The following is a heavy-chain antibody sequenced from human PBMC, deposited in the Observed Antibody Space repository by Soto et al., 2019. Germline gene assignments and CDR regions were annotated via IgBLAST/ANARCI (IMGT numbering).Heavy chain of an antibody. CDR1: GDSIISNYY. Sequence: QLQLQESGPGLVKPSETLSLTCSVSGDSIISNYYWGWVRQSPGKGLEWIASIYYSGSTYYNMSLKSLVTISVDTSKNQFSLNLNSVTATDTAVYYCARHMGFASSWSPLDYWGQGALVTVSS. D-gene: IGHD6-13*01. CDR2: IYYSGST. V-gene: IGHV4-39*01. CDR3: ARHMGFASSWSPLDY. J-gene: IGHJ4*02.